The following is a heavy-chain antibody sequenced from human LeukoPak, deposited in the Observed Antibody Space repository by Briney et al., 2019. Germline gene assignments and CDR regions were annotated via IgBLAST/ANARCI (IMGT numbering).Heavy chain of an antibody. V-gene: IGHV1-2*02. Sequence: AASVKVSCKASGYTFTGYYMHWVRQAPGQGLEWMGWINPNSGGTNYAQKFQGRVTMTRDTSISTAYMELSRLRSDDTAVYYCARSRQIRVSYGSGYYYYYYMDVWGKGTTVTVSS. D-gene: IGHD3-10*01. CDR1: GYTFTGYY. CDR2: INPNSGGT. J-gene: IGHJ6*03. CDR3: ARSRQIRVSYGSGYYYYYYMDV.